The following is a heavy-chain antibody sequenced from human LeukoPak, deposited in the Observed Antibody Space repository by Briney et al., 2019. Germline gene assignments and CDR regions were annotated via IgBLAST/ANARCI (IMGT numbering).Heavy chain of an antibody. CDR1: GFIFDDYA. CDR3: AKEYYTSGRYGRFEY. J-gene: IGHJ4*02. D-gene: IGHD3-10*01. V-gene: IGHV3-9*01. CDR2: ISWNSGSI. Sequence: AGGSLRLSCAASGFIFDDYAIHWVRQAPGKGLEWVSGISWNSGSIGYADSVKGRFTISRDNSKNTLYLQVNSLRAEDTAAYYCAKEYYTSGRYGRFEYWGQGTLVTVSS.